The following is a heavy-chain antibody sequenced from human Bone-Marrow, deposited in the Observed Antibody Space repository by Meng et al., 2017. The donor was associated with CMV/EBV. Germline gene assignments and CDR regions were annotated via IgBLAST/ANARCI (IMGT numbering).Heavy chain of an antibody. Sequence: GESLKISCAASGFTFSSYSMNWVRQAPGKGLEWVSYISSSSSTIYYADSVKGRFTIPRDNAKNSLYLQMNSLRAEDTAVYYCARVVTIFGVVNAYWGPGTLVTGSS. CDR2: ISSSSSTI. V-gene: IGHV3-48*04. D-gene: IGHD3-3*01. CDR1: GFTFSSYS. CDR3: ARVVTIFGVVNAY. J-gene: IGHJ4*02.